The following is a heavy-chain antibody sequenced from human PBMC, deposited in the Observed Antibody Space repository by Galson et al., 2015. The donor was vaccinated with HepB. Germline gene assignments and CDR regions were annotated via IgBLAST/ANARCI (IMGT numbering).Heavy chain of an antibody. CDR1: GFTFSSYA. V-gene: IGHV3-23*01. Sequence: SLRLSCAASGFTFSSYAMSWVRQTPGKGLEWVSCIIPSGDSTYYADSVKGRFTISRDNSRNTLYLQMSSLRAEDTAMYHCAGCKGASCYSPTDSWGQGTLVTVSS. J-gene: IGHJ4*02. CDR2: IIPSGDST. D-gene: IGHD2/OR15-2a*01. CDR3: AGCKGASCYSPTDS.